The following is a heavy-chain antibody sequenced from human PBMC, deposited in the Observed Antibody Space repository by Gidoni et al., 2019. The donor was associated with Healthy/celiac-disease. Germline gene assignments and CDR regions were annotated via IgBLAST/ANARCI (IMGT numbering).Heavy chain of an antibody. Sequence: QVHLQQWRAELLQPSETLSLTCAVYGGSFSGYYWGWIRQPPGKGLEWIGEINQSGSTNYNPSLKSRVTISVDTSKNQFSLKLSSVTAADTAVYYCARGGAAAAPGALGYWGQGTLVTVSS. CDR1: GGSFSGYY. CDR3: ARGGAAAAPGALGY. D-gene: IGHD6-13*01. V-gene: IGHV4-34*01. CDR2: INQSGST. J-gene: IGHJ4*02.